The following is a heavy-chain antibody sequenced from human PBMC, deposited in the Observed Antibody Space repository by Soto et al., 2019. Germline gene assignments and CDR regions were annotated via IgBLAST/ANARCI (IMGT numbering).Heavy chain of an antibody. D-gene: IGHD6-19*01. CDR3: SRIAVSGPIHGFDY. V-gene: IGHV4-39*01. CDR1: GGSLSNSSYL. CDR2: VSYSGST. J-gene: IGHJ4*02. Sequence: SETLSLTCTVSGGSLSNSSYLWGWIRQPPGKGLQWIGSVSYSGSTYYNPSLKSRVTISVDTSKTQSSLRLSSVTAADTAVYYCSRIAVSGPIHGFDYWGQGALVTVSS.